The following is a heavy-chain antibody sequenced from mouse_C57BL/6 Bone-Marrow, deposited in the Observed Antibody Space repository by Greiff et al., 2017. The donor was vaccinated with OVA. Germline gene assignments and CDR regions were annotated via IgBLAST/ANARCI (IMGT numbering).Heavy chain of an antibody. CDR3: ARHGDDYY. CDR2: ISSGGSYT. J-gene: IGHJ2*01. CDR1: GFTFSSYG. Sequence: DVHLVESGGDLVKPGGSLKLSCAASGFTFSSYGMSWVRQTPDKRLEWVATISSGGSYTYYPDSVKGRFTISRDNAKNTLYLQMSSLKSEDTAMYYCARHGDDYYWGQGTTLTVSS. V-gene: IGHV5-6*01. D-gene: IGHD2-4*01.